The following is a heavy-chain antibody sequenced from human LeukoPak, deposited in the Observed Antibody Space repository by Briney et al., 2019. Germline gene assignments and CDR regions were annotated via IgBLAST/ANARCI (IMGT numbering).Heavy chain of an antibody. Sequence: SENLSLTCAVYGGSFSGYYWSWIRQPPGKGLEWIGEINHSGSTNYNPSLKSRVTISVDTSKNQFSLTLSSVTAADTAVYYCARGGTTVTTDYFDYWGQGTLVTVSS. D-gene: IGHD4-11*01. CDR2: INHSGST. J-gene: IGHJ4*02. V-gene: IGHV4-34*01. CDR1: GGSFSGYY. CDR3: ARGGTTVTTDYFDY.